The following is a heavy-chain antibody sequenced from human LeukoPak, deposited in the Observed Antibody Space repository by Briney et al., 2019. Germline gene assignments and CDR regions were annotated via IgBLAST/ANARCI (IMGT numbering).Heavy chain of an antibody. J-gene: IGHJ3*02. CDR3: AIRRGITGTGNI. Sequence: GGSLRLSCAASGFTFSSYGMHWVRQAPGKGLEWVAVIWYDGINKFHADSVKGRFTISRDNSKNTLYLQMNSLRAEDTAVYYCAIRRGITGTGNIWGQGTMVTVSS. D-gene: IGHD1-20*01. V-gene: IGHV3-33*01. CDR2: IWYDGINK. CDR1: GFTFSSYG.